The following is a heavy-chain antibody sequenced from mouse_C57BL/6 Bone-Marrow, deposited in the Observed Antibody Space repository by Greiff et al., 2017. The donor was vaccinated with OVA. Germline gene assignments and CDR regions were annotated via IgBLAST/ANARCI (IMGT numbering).Heavy chain of an antibody. CDR2: ISSGSSTI. D-gene: IGHD1-1*01. CDR3: ARGGITTVVATDYFDY. Sequence: EVKVVESGGGLVKPGGSLKLSCAASGFTFSDYGMHWVRQAPEKGLEWVAYISSGSSTIYYADTVKGRFTISRDNAKNTLFLQLTSLRSEDTAMYYCARGGITTVVATDYFDYWGQGTTLTVSS. CDR1: GFTFSDYG. J-gene: IGHJ2*01. V-gene: IGHV5-17*01.